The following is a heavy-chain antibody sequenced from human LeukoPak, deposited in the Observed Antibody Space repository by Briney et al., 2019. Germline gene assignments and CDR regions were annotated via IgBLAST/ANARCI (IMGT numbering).Heavy chain of an antibody. CDR3: ATGLFEEGNNWFDP. Sequence: ASVKVSCKASGYTFTDYYMHWVRQAPGQGLEWLGRINPYNGDTNYAQRFQGRVTMTRDTSITTAYMELSGLTYDDTAVYYCATGLFEEGNNWFDPWGQGTLVTVSS. J-gene: IGHJ5*02. CDR2: INPYNGDT. V-gene: IGHV1-2*06. CDR1: GYTFTDYY.